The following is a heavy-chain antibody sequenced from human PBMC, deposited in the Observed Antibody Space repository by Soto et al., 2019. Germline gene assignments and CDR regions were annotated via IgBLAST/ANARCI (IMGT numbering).Heavy chain of an antibody. CDR2: ISRFSTDI. CDR1: GFPFTSYT. CDR3: ARVGAWFGEFDYFDY. J-gene: IGHJ4*02. D-gene: IGHD3-10*01. V-gene: IGHV3-21*01. Sequence: GGSLRLSCAASGFPFTSYTMIWVRQAPGKGLEWVSSISRFSTDIYYADSVRGRFTISRDNARNSVFLQMDSLRAEDTAVYYCARVGAWFGEFDYFDYWGQGTPVTVSS.